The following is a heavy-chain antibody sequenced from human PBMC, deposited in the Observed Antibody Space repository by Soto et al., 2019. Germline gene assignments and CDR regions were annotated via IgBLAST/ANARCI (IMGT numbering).Heavy chain of an antibody. Sequence: GGSLRLSCVASGFTLSTYTMSWVRQAPGKGLEWVSSISSSSSYIYYADSVKGRFTISRDNAKNSLYLQMNSLRAEDTAVYYCGIFPVLRFWEWLLGEKKYYWDVWGKGTTVTVSS. CDR2: ISSSSSYI. V-gene: IGHV3-21*01. CDR3: GIFPVLRFWEWLLGEKKYYWDV. D-gene: IGHD3-3*01. J-gene: IGHJ6*03. CDR1: GFTLSTYT.